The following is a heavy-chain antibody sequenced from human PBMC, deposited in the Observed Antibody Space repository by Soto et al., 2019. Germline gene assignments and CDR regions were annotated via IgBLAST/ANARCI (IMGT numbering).Heavy chain of an antibody. J-gene: IGHJ6*02. CDR3: ARDGVAARLYYYGMDV. CDR1: GYTFTSYV. Sequence: ASVKVSCQASGYTFTSYVMHWVRQAPGQRLEWMGWINAGNGNTKYSQKFQGRVTITRDTSASTAYMELSSLRSEDTAVYYCARDGVAARLYYYGMDVWGQGTTVTVSS. D-gene: IGHD6-6*01. CDR2: INAGNGNT. V-gene: IGHV1-3*01.